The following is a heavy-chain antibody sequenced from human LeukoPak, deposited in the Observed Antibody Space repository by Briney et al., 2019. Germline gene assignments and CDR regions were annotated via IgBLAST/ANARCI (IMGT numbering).Heavy chain of an antibody. CDR1: GYTFTSYD. CDR2: MNPNSGNT. V-gene: IGHV1-8*03. CDR3: ARIAVAGKLRNDY. Sequence: ASVKVSCKASGYTFTSYDINWVRQATGQGLEWMGWMNPNSGNTGYAQKFQGRVTITRNTSISTAYMEPSSLRSEDTAVYYCARIAVAGKLRNDYWGQGTLVTVSS. J-gene: IGHJ4*02. D-gene: IGHD6-19*01.